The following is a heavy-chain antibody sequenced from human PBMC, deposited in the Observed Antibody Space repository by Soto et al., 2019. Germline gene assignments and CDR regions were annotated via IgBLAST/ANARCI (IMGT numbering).Heavy chain of an antibody. CDR1: GDSISSSSYY. D-gene: IGHD3-10*01. Sequence: PSETLSLTCSVSGDSISSSSYYWGWIRQSPGEGLEWIGNIYYSGSTQYNPSLNSRVTISVDTSKNQFSLKLRSVTAADTAVYYCVRGYYYGSGSLAFDYWGQGTLVTVSS. J-gene: IGHJ4*02. V-gene: IGHV4-39*07. CDR3: VRGYYYGSGSLAFDY. CDR2: IYYSGST.